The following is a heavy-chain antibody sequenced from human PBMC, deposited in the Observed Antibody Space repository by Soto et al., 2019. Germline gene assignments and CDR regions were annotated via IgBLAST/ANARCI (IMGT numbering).Heavy chain of an antibody. CDR1: GFTFNNYA. Sequence: EVQLLESGGGLVQPGGSLRLSCAASGFTFNNYAISWVRQAPGKGLEWVSTITGSGDSAYYADSVKGRFIISRDNSKNTLYMQMHSLGAEYSAIYYCAKGRGTNYYYHMDVWGGGTTVTVSS. J-gene: IGHJ6*03. D-gene: IGHD1-26*01. CDR3: AKGRGTNYYYHMDV. CDR2: ITGSGDSA. V-gene: IGHV3-23*01.